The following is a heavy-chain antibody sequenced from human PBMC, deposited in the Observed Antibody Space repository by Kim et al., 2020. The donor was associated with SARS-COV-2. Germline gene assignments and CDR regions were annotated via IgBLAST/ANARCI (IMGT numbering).Heavy chain of an antibody. J-gene: IGHJ6*02. CDR3: ARGIVVITYYYGMDV. D-gene: IGHD3-22*01. V-gene: IGHV4-34*01. Sequence: PSLKSRVTISVDTAKNQFSLKLSSVTAADTAVYYCARGIVVITYYYGMDVWGQGTTVTVSS.